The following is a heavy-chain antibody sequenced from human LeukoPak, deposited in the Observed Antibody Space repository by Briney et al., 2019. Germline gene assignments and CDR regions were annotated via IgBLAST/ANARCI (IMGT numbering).Heavy chain of an antibody. V-gene: IGHV1-8*01. Sequence: GASVKVSCKASGYTFTSYDINWVRQATGQGLEWMGWMNPNSGNTGYAQKFQGRVTMTRNTSISTAYMELSSLRSEDTAVYYCATSMVRGPTTTSSLFDYWGQGTLVTVSS. J-gene: IGHJ4*02. CDR1: GYTFTSYD. CDR3: ATSMVRGPTTTSSLFDY. CDR2: MNPNSGNT. D-gene: IGHD3-10*01.